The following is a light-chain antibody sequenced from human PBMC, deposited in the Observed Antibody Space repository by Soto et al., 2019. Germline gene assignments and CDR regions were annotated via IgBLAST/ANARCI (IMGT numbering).Light chain of an antibody. CDR1: SSGVGDYNY. Sequence: QSALTQPPSASVSPGQSVTIPCTGTSSGVGDYNYASWYQQHPGKAPKLMIYEVSKRPSGVPDRFSGSKSGNTASLTVSGLQAEDEADYYCSSYAGSNNWVFGGGTKHTVL. CDR3: SSYAGSNNWV. CDR2: EVS. V-gene: IGLV2-8*01. J-gene: IGLJ3*02.